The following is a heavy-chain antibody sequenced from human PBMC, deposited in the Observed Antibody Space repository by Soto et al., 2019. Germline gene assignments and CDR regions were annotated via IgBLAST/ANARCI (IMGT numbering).Heavy chain of an antibody. V-gene: IGHV4-39*01. Sequence: PSETLSLTCTVSGGSISSGDYYWSWIRQPPGTGLEWIGEINHSGSTNYNPSLKSRVTISVDTSKNQFSLKLCSVTAAVTAVYYCARHLLWFGESYYFDYWGQGTLVTVSS. CDR2: INHSGST. CDR3: ARHLLWFGESYYFDY. CDR1: GGSISSGDYY. D-gene: IGHD3-10*01. J-gene: IGHJ4*02.